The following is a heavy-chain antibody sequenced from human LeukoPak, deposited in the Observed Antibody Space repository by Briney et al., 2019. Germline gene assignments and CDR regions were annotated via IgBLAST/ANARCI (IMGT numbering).Heavy chain of an antibody. J-gene: IGHJ5*02. V-gene: IGHV4-4*07. CDR2: IYTNGST. Sequence: SETLSLTCTVSGGSISSYYWSWIRQPAGKGLEWIGRIYTNGSTNYNPSLKSRVTLSVDTSKNQLSLKLSSVTAADTAVYYCARDSLVKLRPWFDPWGQGTLVTVSS. D-gene: IGHD1-7*01. CDR1: GGSISSYY. CDR3: ARDSLVKLRPWFDP.